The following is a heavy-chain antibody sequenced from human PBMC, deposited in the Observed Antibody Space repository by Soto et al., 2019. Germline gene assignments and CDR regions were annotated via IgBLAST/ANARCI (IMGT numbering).Heavy chain of an antibody. J-gene: IGHJ4*02. V-gene: IGHV3-23*01. D-gene: IGHD6-6*01. Sequence: HPGGSLRLSCAASGFTFSSYAVSWARQTPGKGLEWVSTISASGAYTYYADSVKGRFTISRGNSKNTLYLQMRSLRAGDTATYYCAKEVIAARPYYFDYWGQGTLVTVS. CDR2: ISASGAYT. CDR3: AKEVIAARPYYFDY. CDR1: GFTFSSYA.